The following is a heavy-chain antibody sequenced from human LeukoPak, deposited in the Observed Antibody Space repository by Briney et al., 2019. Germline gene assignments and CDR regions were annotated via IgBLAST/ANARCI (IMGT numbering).Heavy chain of an antibody. V-gene: IGHV3-30*02. D-gene: IGHD3-22*01. Sequence: GGSLRLSCAASGFTFSSYGMHWVRQAPGRGLEWVAFIRYDGSNKYYADSVKGRFTISRDNSKNTLYLQMNSLRAEDTAVYYCANGGTYSSGPWGQGTLVTVSS. CDR2: IRYDGSNK. CDR3: ANGGTYSSGP. CDR1: GFTFSSYG. J-gene: IGHJ5*02.